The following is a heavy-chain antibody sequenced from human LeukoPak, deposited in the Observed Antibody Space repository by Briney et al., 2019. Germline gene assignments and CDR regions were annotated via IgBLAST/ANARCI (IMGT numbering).Heavy chain of an antibody. CDR3: AKDRITMFRGVPTFDP. V-gene: IGHV3-33*06. CDR2: IWYDGSNK. CDR1: GFTFSSYG. D-gene: IGHD3-10*01. Sequence: PGGSLRLSCAASGFTFSSYGMHWVRQAPGKGLVWVAVIWYDGSNKYYADSVKGRFTISRDNSKNTLYLQMNSLRAEDTAVYYSAKDRITMFRGVPTFDPWGQGTLVTVSS. J-gene: IGHJ5*02.